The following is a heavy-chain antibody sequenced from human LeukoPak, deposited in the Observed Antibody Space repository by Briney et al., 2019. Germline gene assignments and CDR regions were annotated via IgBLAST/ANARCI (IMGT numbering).Heavy chain of an antibody. CDR1: GVTFSIYW. V-gene: IGHV3-74*01. D-gene: IGHD1-26*01. Sequence: GGSLRLSCAASGVTFSIYWIHWVRQGPEKGLGWVSRINSDWSSTSYADSVKGRFTISRDNAKNTVYLQMNSLRAEDTAAYYCARGQHSGTYHFDYWGQGALVTVSS. CDR2: INSDWSST. J-gene: IGHJ4*02. CDR3: ARGQHSGTYHFDY.